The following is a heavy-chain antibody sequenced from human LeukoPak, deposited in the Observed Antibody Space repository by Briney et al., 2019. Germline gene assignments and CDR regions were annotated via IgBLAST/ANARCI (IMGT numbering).Heavy chain of an antibody. CDR3: AKDRPTVYSSSWLHFLDS. D-gene: IGHD6-13*01. J-gene: IGHJ4*02. V-gene: IGHV3-23*01. CDR1: GFTFSSYG. Sequence: GGSLRLSCAASGFTFSSYGMIWVRQAPGEGLEWVSGISGSGGSTYLADSVKGRFTISRDNSKNTLYLQMNSLRADDTAVYYCAKDRPTVYSSSWLHFLDSWGQGTLVTVSS. CDR2: ISGSGGST.